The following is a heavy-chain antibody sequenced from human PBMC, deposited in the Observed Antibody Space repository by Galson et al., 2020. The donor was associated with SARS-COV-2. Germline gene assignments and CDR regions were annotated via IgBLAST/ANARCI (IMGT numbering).Heavy chain of an antibody. V-gene: IGHV2-70*01. D-gene: IGHD1-26*01. CDR2: IDWDDDT. Sequence: SGPTLTKPTKPLTLTCTLSGFPLSPSGMCVSWIRQPPGKALEWLALIDWDDDTYYSPPLKIRPTTSKDTSKNQVVLTMTNMDPVDTAPYYCGRNKWGLLGADAFDIWGQGTMVTVSS. CDR1: GFPLSPSGMC. J-gene: IGHJ3*02. CDR3: GRNKWGLLGADAFDI.